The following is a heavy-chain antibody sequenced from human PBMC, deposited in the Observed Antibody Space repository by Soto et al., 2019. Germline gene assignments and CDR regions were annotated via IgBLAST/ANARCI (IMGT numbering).Heavy chain of an antibody. Sequence: SVKFSCKASGGTLSSYAISWVRQAPGQGLEWMGGIIPIFGTANYAQKFQGRVTITADESTSTAYMELSSLRSEDTAVYYCARARITMIVVVPENWFDPWGQGTLVTVSS. CDR3: ARARITMIVVVPENWFDP. CDR1: GGTLSSYA. D-gene: IGHD3-22*01. CDR2: IIPIFGTA. V-gene: IGHV1-69*01. J-gene: IGHJ5*02.